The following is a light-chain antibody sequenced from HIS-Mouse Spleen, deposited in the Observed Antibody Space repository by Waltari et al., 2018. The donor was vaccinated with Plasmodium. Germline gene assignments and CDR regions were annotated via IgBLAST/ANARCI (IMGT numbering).Light chain of an antibody. CDR1: QSISSW. V-gene: IGKV1-5*03. CDR3: QQYNSYWT. Sequence: DIQMTQSPSTLSASVGDRVTITCRASQSISSWLAWYQQKPGKAPKLLSYKTSSLESGVPSRFSGSGAGTEFTLTSISLQPVDFATYNCQQYNSYWTFGQGTKVEIK. J-gene: IGKJ1*01. CDR2: KTS.